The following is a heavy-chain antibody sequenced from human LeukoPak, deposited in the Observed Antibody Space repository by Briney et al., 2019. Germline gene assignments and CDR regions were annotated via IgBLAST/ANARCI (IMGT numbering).Heavy chain of an antibody. CDR1: GYTLTSYY. J-gene: IGHJ1*01. D-gene: IGHD3-9*01. V-gene: IGHV1-46*01. CDR3: ARGYYDILTGYYKSYFQH. Sequence: ASVKVSCKASGYTLTSYYMHWVRQAPGQGLEWMGIINPSGGSTSYAQKFQGRVTMTRDTSTSTVYMELSSLRSEDTAVYYCARGYYDILTGYYKSYFQHWGQGTLATVSS. CDR2: INPSGGST.